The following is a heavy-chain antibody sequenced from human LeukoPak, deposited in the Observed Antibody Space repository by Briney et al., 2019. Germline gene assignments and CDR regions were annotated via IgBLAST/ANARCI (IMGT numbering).Heavy chain of an antibody. D-gene: IGHD3-3*01. CDR1: GGSISSYY. V-gene: IGHV4-4*07. J-gene: IGHJ5*02. CDR2: IYTSGST. CDR3: ASSTYDFWSKEEGKGFSNWFDP. Sequence: SETLSLTCTVSGGSISSYYWSWMRQPAGKGLEWIGRIYTSGSTNYNPSLKSRVTISVDTSKNQFSLKLSSVTAADTAVYYCASSTYDFWSKEEGKGFSNWFDPWGQGTLVTVSS.